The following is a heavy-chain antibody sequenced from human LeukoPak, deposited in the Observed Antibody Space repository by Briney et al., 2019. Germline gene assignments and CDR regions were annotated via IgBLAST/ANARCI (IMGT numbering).Heavy chain of an antibody. CDR3: ARDGEDGVCDY. V-gene: IGHV3-48*01. CDR2: ISSSSSTI. CDR1: GFTFSSYS. J-gene: IGHJ4*02. Sequence: GGSLRLSCAASGFTFSSYSMNWVRQAPGEGLEWVSYISSSSSTIYYADSVKGRFTISRDNAKNSLYLQMNSLRAEDTAVYYCARDGEDGVCDYWGQGTLVTVSS. D-gene: IGHD3-10*01.